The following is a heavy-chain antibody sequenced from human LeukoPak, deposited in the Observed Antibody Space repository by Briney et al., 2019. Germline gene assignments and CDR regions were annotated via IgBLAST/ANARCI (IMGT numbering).Heavy chain of an antibody. Sequence: SETLSLTCAVYGGSFSGYYWSWIRQPPGKGLEWIGEINHSGSTNYNPSLKSRVTIPVDTSKNQFSLKLSSVTAADTAVYYCARARSGWYYFDYWGQGTLVTVSS. CDR1: GGSFSGYY. D-gene: IGHD6-19*01. J-gene: IGHJ4*02. CDR3: ARARSGWYYFDY. CDR2: INHSGST. V-gene: IGHV4-34*01.